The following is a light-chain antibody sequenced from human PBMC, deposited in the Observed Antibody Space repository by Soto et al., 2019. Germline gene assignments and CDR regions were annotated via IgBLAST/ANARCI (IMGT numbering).Light chain of an antibody. Sequence: AIQLTQSPSSLSASVGDRVSITCRASQDIKTYLAWYQQKQGKAPKLLISGTFTLQSGVPSRFNGSGSGTDFTLTISRLQPEDFATYYCHQYNSYPWTFGQGTKVEIK. CDR3: HQYNSYPWT. CDR2: GTF. V-gene: IGKV1-13*02. CDR1: QDIKTY. J-gene: IGKJ1*01.